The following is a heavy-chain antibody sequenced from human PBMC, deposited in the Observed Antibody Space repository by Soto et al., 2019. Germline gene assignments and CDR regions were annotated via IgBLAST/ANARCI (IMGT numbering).Heavy chain of an antibody. J-gene: IGHJ5*02. CDR1: GGSFSAYY. CDR3: ARDQLSSGLYVWFDP. V-gene: IGHV4-34*01. D-gene: IGHD6-25*01. Sequence: ETLSLTCAVYGGSFSAYYCSWIRQPPGKGLEWIGEINQSGSTSYNPSLKSRVTISVDTSKNQFSLNLSSVTSADTAVYYCARDQLSSGLYVWFDPWGQGTLVTVSS. CDR2: INQSGST.